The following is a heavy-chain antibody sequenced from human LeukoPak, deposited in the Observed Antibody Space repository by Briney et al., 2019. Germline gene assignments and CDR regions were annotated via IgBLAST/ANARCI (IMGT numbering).Heavy chain of an antibody. CDR1: GFTFSSYG. D-gene: IGHD5-18*01. Sequence: GGSLRLSCAASGFTFSSYGMHWVRQAPGKGLEWVAVIWYDGSNKYYADSVKGRFTISRDNSKNTLYLQMNSLRAEDTAVYYCAKEIVDKAMAIDYWGQGTLVTVSP. CDR2: IWYDGSNK. V-gene: IGHV3-33*06. CDR3: AKEIVDKAMAIDY. J-gene: IGHJ4*02.